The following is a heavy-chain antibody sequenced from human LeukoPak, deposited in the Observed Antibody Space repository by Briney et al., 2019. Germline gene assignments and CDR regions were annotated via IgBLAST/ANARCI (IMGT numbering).Heavy chain of an antibody. V-gene: IGHV1-46*01. CDR1: GYTFTSYY. Sequence: ASVKVSCKASGYTFTSYYMRWVRQAPGQGLEWMGIINPSGGSTTYAQKFQGRVTMTRDTSTSTVYMELSSLRSEDTAVYYCARDGVYYGSGSYYPDYWGRGTLVAVSS. D-gene: IGHD3-10*01. J-gene: IGHJ4*02. CDR2: INPSGGST. CDR3: ARDGVYYGSGSYYPDY.